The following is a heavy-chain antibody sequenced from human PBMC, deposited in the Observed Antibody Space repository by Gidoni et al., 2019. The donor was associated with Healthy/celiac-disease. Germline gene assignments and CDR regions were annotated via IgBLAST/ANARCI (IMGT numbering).Heavy chain of an antibody. D-gene: IGHD5-18*01. CDR1: GFTFSSYS. J-gene: IGHJ3*02. Sequence: QVQLVESGGGVVQPGRSLRLSCAASGFTFSSYSMNWVRQAPGKGLAWVAVIWYDGSNKYYADSVKGRFTISRDNSKNTLYLQMNSLRAEDTAVYYCARWDTADAFDIWGQGTMVTVSS. CDR2: IWYDGSNK. V-gene: IGHV3-33*01. CDR3: ARWDTADAFDI.